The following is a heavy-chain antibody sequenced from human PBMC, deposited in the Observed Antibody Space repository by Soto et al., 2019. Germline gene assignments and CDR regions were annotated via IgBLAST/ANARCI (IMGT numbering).Heavy chain of an antibody. D-gene: IGHD3-22*01. CDR1: GFTFSSYG. CDR2: IWYDGSNK. CDR3: ARESYYDSSPHFDY. Sequence: GGSLRLSCAASGFTFSSYGMHWVRQAPGKGLEWVAVIWYDGSNKYYADSVKGRFTISRDNSKNTLYLQMNSLRAEDTAVYYCARESYYDSSPHFDYWGQGTLVTVSS. V-gene: IGHV3-33*01. J-gene: IGHJ4*02.